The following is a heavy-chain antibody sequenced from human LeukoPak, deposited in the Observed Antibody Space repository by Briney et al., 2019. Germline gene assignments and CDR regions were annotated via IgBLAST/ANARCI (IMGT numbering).Heavy chain of an antibody. J-gene: IGHJ3*02. D-gene: IGHD3-10*01. Sequence: PSETLSLTCTVSGDSISSYYGSWIRQPPGKGLEWIGHIYYSGSTNYNPSLKSRVTMSVDTSQNQFSLKMSSVTAADTAVYYCARVEILGFGYAFDIWGQGTMVTV. V-gene: IGHV4-59*12. CDR1: GDSISSYY. CDR3: ARVEILGFGYAFDI. CDR2: IYYSGST.